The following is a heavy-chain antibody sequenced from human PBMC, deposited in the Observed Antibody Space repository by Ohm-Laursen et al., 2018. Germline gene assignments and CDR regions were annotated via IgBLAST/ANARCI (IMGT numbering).Heavy chain of an antibody. J-gene: IGHJ5*02. V-gene: IGHV3-11*01. CDR1: GFTFSDYY. Sequence: GSLRLSRTASGFTFSDYYMAWIRQAPGEGLEWVSYISFNSNSIYYADSVKGRFTISRDNSNNSLYLQMNSLRVEDTAVYFCARGPHFVVVPTAKDWFDPWGQGTLVTVSS. D-gene: IGHD2-2*01. CDR2: ISFNSNSI. CDR3: ARGPHFVVVPTAKDWFDP.